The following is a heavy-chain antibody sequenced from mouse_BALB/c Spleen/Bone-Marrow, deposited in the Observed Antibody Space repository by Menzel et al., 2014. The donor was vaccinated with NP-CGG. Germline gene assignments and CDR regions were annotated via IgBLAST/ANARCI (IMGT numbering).Heavy chain of an antibody. CDR1: GYTFTDYE. J-gene: IGHJ3*01. CDR3: TREGHYGSSPAWFAY. CDR2: IDPETGGT. D-gene: IGHD1-1*01. Sequence: LMESGAELVRPGASVTLSCKASGYTFTDYEMHWVKQTPVHGLEWIGAIDPETGGTAYNQKFRGKATLTADKSSSTAYMELRSLTSEDSAVYYCTREGHYGSSPAWFAYWGQGTLVTVSA. V-gene: IGHV1-15*01.